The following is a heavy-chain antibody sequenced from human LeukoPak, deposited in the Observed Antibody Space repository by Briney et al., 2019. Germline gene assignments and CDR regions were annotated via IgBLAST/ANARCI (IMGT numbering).Heavy chain of an antibody. Sequence: KPSETLSLTCAVYGGSFSGYYWSWIRQPPGKGREWIGEINHSGSTNYNPSLKSRVTISVDTSKNQFSLKLSSVTAADTAVYYCVRGYPAAGTLDYWGQGTLVTVSS. CDR2: INHSGST. CDR1: GGSFSGYY. CDR3: VRGYPAAGTLDY. D-gene: IGHD6-13*01. V-gene: IGHV4-34*01. J-gene: IGHJ4*02.